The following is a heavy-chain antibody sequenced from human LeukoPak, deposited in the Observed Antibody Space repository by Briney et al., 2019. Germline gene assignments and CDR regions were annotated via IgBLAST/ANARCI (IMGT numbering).Heavy chain of an antibody. CDR1: NDSISSGDYY. CDR3: ARGRGYSYGWVYGYGY. Sequence: SETLSLTCTVSNDSISSGDYYWNWIRQPPGKGLEWIGYIFHRGGTSYNPSLKSRILFSVDTSKNQFSLKLSSVTAADTAVYYCARGRGYSYGWVYGYGYWGQGTLVTVSS. V-gene: IGHV4-30-4*01. D-gene: IGHD5-18*01. J-gene: IGHJ4*02. CDR2: IFHRGGT.